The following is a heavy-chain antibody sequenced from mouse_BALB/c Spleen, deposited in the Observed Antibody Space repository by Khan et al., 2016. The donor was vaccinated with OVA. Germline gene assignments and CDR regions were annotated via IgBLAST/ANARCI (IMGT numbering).Heavy chain of an antibody. CDR3: TRDRGYYGSNPYVSK. CDR2: ISTGGSYT. J-gene: IGHJ2*01. Sequence: EVELVESGGGLVRPGGSLKLSCAASGFSFSSYSMPWVRQTPDKRLEWVATISTGGSYTYYPASVKGRFTISRDNAKNTPYLQMSSLKSEDTAMYYCTRDRGYYGSNPYVSKWGQGTTLTVSS. CDR1: GFSFSSYS. V-gene: IGHV5-6-4*01. D-gene: IGHD1-1*01.